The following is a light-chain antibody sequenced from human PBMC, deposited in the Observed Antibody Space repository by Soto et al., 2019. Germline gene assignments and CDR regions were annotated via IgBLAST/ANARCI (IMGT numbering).Light chain of an antibody. V-gene: IGKV3-20*01. CDR3: QQYGSSGT. CDR2: GAS. J-gene: IGKJ1*01. CDR1: QSVSSSY. Sequence: EIVLTQSPGTLSLSPGERATLSCRASQSVSSSYLAWYQQKPGQAPRLLIYGASSRATGIPDRFSGSGSGTDVTLTISRLEAEDLAVYYCQQYGSSGTFGQGTKVEIK.